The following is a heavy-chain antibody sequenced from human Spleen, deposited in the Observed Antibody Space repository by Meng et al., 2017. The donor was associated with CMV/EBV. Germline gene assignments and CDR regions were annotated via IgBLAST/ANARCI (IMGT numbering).Heavy chain of an antibody. Sequence: GESLKISCAASGFTVSSNYMTWVRQAPGKGLDWVSVTYSDGSTSFADSVKGRFTVSRDNSKNTLHLQMNSLRVEDTAVYYCARSVAGPNDAFDIWGQGTVVTVSS. J-gene: IGHJ3*02. D-gene: IGHD6-19*01. CDR3: ARSVAGPNDAFDI. CDR1: GFTVSSNY. CDR2: TYSDGST. V-gene: IGHV3-53*01.